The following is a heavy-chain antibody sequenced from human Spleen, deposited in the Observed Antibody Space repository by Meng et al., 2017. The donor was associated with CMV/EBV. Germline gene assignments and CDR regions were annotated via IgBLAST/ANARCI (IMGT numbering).Heavy chain of an antibody. D-gene: IGHD1-14*01. Sequence: ASVKVSCKASGYTFSGYYMHWLRQAPGQGLEWMGWINPVSGGIHYGKKFQGRVTMTRDTSISTFYMDLSRLTSDDTAIYFCARDLGALRGLQPGYFDYCGQGTLVTVSS. V-gene: IGHV1-2*02. CDR2: INPVSGGI. CDR3: ARDLGALRGLQPGYFDY. J-gene: IGHJ4*02. CDR1: GYTFSGYY.